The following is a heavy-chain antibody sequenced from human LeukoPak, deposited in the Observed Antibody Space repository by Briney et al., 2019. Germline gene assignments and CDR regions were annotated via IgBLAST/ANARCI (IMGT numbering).Heavy chain of an antibody. Sequence: SETLSLTCSVSGGSISSYYWTWIRQPPGKGLEWIGYRYYSGSTTYNPSLKSRVTISVDTSKSQFSLKLISVTAADTAIYCCARVRGDFETDWGQGTLVTVSS. CDR1: GGSISSYY. J-gene: IGHJ1*01. V-gene: IGHV4-59*01. CDR2: RYYSGST. D-gene: IGHD3-16*01. CDR3: ARVRGDFETD.